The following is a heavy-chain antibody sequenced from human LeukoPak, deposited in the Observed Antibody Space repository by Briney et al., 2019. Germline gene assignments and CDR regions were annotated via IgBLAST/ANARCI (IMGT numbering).Heavy chain of an antibody. Sequence: PSETLSLTCTVSGGSISSYYWTWVRQAPGKGLEWVAVISYDGSNKYYADSVKGRFTISRDNSKNTLYLQMNSLRAEDTAVYYCARVEMATLIDYWGQGTLVTVSS. V-gene: IGHV3-30*03. J-gene: IGHJ4*02. CDR1: GGSISSYY. CDR2: ISYDGSNK. D-gene: IGHD5-24*01. CDR3: ARVEMATLIDY.